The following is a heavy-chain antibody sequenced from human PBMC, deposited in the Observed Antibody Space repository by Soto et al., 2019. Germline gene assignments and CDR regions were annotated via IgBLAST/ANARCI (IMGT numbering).Heavy chain of an antibody. J-gene: IGHJ5*01. CDR2: IYHSGST. CDR3: ARALQRPWFVS. Sequence: SETLSLTCAVSGGSISSSNWWSWVHQPPGKGLEWIGEIYHSGSTNYNPSLKSRVTISVDKSKNQFSLKLSSVTAADTAVYYCARALQRPWFVSWGQGILVTVFS. CDR1: GGSISSSNW. D-gene: IGHD1-1*01. V-gene: IGHV4-4*02.